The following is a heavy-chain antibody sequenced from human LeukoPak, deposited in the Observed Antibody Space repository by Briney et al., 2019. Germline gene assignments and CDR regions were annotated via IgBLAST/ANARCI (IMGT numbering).Heavy chain of an antibody. Sequence: ASVTVSCKASGYTFTDHYLHRVRQAPGQGLEWVGWIRPKSGDIHYAQTFYGRVTLTRDTSINTAYMELTGLTSDDTGVYYCTRDHNWGPDYWGQGTLIIVSS. CDR2: IRPKSGDI. D-gene: IGHD7-27*01. CDR1: GYTFTDHY. CDR3: TRDHNWGPDY. V-gene: IGHV1-2*02. J-gene: IGHJ4*02.